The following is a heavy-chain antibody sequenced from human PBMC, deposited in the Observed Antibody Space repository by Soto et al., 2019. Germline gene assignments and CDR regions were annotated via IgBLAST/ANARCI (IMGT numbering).Heavy chain of an antibody. D-gene: IGHD3-22*01. CDR2: INHSGST. J-gene: IGHJ6*02. V-gene: IGHV4-34*01. Sequence: SETLSLTCAVYGVSFSGYYWSWIRHPPGKWLEWIGEINHSGSTNYNPSLKSRVTISVDTSKNQFSLKLSSVTAADTAVYYCARDNHYYDSSGYSFPGRILYGMEVWGQGTTVSVSS. CDR1: GVSFSGYY. CDR3: ARDNHYYDSSGYSFPGRILYGMEV.